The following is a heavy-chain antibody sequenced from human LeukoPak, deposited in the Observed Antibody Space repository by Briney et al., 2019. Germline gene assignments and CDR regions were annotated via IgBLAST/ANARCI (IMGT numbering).Heavy chain of an antibody. D-gene: IGHD2-21*02. J-gene: IGHJ4*02. Sequence: GGSLRLSCAASGFTFSESWMNWVRQAPGKGLEWVGRVRRQTEGATTDYPAPVKGRFTISRDDSKNTVYLQTNFLKTEDTAVYYCTTRVVTTNDFWGQGTLVTVSS. CDR3: TTRVVTTNDF. CDR2: VRRQTEGATT. CDR1: GFTFSESW. V-gene: IGHV3-15*01.